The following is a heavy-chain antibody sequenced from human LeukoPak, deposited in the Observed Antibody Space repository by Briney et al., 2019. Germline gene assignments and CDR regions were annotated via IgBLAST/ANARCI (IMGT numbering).Heavy chain of an antibody. V-gene: IGHV4-59*01. CDR1: GGSISSYY. J-gene: IGHJ3*02. D-gene: IGHD5-18*01. CDR2: ISYSGSS. Sequence: PSETLSLTCTVSGGSISSYYWSWIRQPPGKGLEWIGYISYSGSSNYNPSLKSRLTMSVDTSKNQFSLKLSSVTAADTAVYYCARYTSMVAFHAHGFDIWGQGTMVTVSS. CDR3: ARYTSMVAFHAHGFDI.